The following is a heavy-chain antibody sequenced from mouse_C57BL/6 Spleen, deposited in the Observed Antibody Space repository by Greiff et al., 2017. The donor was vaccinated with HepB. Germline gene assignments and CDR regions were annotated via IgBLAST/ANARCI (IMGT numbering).Heavy chain of an antibody. D-gene: IGHD4-1*01. V-gene: IGHV1-50*01. CDR2: IDPSDSYT. Sequence: QVQLKQPGAELVKPGASVKLSCKASGYTFTSYWMQWVKQRPGQGLEWIGEIDPSDSYTNYNQKFKGKATLTVDTSSSTAYMQLSSLTSEDSAVYYCARTLNWAVYYFDYWGQGTTLTVSS. CDR3: ARTLNWAVYYFDY. J-gene: IGHJ2*01. CDR1: GYTFTSYW.